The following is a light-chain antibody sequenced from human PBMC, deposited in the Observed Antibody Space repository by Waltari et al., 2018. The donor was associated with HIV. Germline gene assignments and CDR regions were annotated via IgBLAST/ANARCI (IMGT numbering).Light chain of an antibody. Sequence: EIVLTQSPVTMALSPGERATVSCRASENMTSQNLAWYQQRSGQAPRLLIFGASRRNTGVPQRFSGAGSGPDFTLTVSSLEPEDFALYFCQQYETSSYTFGQGT. CDR3: QQYETSSYT. CDR1: ENMTSQN. J-gene: IGKJ2*01. V-gene: IGKV3-20*01. CDR2: GAS.